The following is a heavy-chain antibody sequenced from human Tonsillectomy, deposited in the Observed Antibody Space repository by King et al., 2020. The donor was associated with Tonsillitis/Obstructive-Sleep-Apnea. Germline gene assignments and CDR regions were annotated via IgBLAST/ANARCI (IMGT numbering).Heavy chain of an antibody. D-gene: IGHD3-3*01. CDR3: ARGASHYDFWSGYSYYFDY. J-gene: IGHJ4*02. CDR1: GFTVSSNY. Sequence: VQLVESGGGLVQPGGSPRLSCAASGFTVSSNYMSWVRQAPGKGLEWVSVIYSGGSTYYADSVKGRFTISRDNSKNTLYLQMNSLRAEDTAVYYCARGASHYDFWSGYSYYFDYWGQGTLVTVSS. CDR2: IYSGGST. V-gene: IGHV3-66*01.